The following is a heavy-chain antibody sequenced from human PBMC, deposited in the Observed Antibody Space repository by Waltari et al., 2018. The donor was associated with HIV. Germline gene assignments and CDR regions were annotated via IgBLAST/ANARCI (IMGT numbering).Heavy chain of an antibody. CDR1: GFSFGADG. J-gene: IGHJ5*02. V-gene: IGHV3-30*03. D-gene: IGHD1-7*01. CDR2: VYFDGSKK. Sequence: QVQVVETGGVVVQPGRSLTVSCAASGFSFGADGMHWIRQAPGKGLEWVAVVYFDGSKKYYADSVKGRFSISRDNAKNTVYLQMDSLRPEDTGVYHCARDGTGNTRGFDPWGQGTLVTVSS. CDR3: ARDGTGNTRGFDP.